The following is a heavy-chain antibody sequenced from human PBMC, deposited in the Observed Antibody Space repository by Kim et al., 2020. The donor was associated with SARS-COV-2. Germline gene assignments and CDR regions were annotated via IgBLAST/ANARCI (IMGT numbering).Heavy chain of an antibody. J-gene: IGHJ4*02. CDR3: ARGGVRDIGDY. D-gene: IGHD3-16*01. CDR2: T. V-gene: IGHV3-23*01. Sequence: TYYARPVQGRIPISRDNSKNTLYLQMNSLRAEDTAEYYCARGGVRDIGDYWGQGTLVTVSS.